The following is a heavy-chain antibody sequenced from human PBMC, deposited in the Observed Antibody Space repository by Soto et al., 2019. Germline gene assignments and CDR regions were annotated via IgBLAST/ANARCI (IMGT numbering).Heavy chain of an antibody. CDR1: GFTFSSYW. CDR3: ARDICITIFGVEPYYYYMDV. V-gene: IGHV3-7*01. Sequence: GGSLRLSCAASGFTFSSYWMSWVRQAPGKGLEWVANIKQDGSEKYYVDSVKGRFTISRDNAKNSLYLQMGSLRAEDMAVYYCARDICITIFGVEPYYYYMDVRGKGTTVTVSS. CDR2: IKQDGSEK. J-gene: IGHJ6*03. D-gene: IGHD3-3*01.